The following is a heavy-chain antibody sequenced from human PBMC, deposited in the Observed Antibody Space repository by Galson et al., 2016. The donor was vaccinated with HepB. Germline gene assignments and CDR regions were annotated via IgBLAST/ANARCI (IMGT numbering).Heavy chain of an antibody. CDR3: ARSTRLGTSAQSYDAFDI. Sequence: SVKVSCKASGYTFTACPIHWMRQAPGQRLEWMGWIIADNGDTTYSQKFQGRVTFNRDTSATTAYMALSSLRSEDTAVYYCARSTRLGTSAQSYDAFDIWGQGTMVTVSS. CDR2: IIADNGDT. J-gene: IGHJ3*02. V-gene: IGHV1-3*01. D-gene: IGHD3-16*01. CDR1: GYTFTACP.